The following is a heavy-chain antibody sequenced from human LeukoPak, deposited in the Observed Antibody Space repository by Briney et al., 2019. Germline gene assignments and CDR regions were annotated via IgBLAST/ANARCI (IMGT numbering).Heavy chain of an antibody. CDR1: GYSISSGYY. CDR3: ARVEEMATMG. D-gene: IGHD5-24*01. Sequence: SETLSLTCAVSGYSISSGYYWGWIRQPPGKGLEWIGSIYHSGSTYYNPSLKSRVTISVDTSKNQFSLKLSSVTAADTAVYYCARVEEMATMGWGQGTLVTVSS. CDR2: IYHSGST. V-gene: IGHV4-38-2*01. J-gene: IGHJ4*02.